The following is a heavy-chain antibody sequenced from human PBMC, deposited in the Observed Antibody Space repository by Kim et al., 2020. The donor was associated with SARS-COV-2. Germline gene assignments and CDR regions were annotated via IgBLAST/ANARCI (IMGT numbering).Heavy chain of an antibody. CDR2: ITPVNGNT. Sequence: ASVKVSCKASGYIFTYHAMHWVRQAPGQGLEWMAWITPVNGNTKYSERFHDRVTITSDTSANTVYMEINNLTSEDTAVYYCARDGFSGSSGDYWGQGTLV. V-gene: IGHV1-3*01. D-gene: IGHD1-26*01. CDR1: GYIFTYHA. CDR3: ARDGFSGSSGDY. J-gene: IGHJ4*02.